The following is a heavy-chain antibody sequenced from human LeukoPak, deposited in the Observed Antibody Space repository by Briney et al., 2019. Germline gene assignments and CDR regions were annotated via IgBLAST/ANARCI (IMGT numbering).Heavy chain of an antibody. CDR2: ISYDGSNK. D-gene: IGHD3-22*01. J-gene: IGHJ1*01. V-gene: IGHV3-30*18. Sequence: PGGSLRLSCAASGFTFSSYGMHWVRQAPGKGLERVAVISYDGSNKYYADSVKGRFTISRDNSKNTLYLQMNSLRAEDTAVYYCAKAEVGITMIVVVIPHFQHWGQGTLVTVSS. CDR1: GFTFSSYG. CDR3: AKAEVGITMIVVVIPHFQH.